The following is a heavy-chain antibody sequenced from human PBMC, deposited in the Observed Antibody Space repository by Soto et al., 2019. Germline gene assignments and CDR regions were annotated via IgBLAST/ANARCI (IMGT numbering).Heavy chain of an antibody. Sequence: QVQLVQSGAEVKKPGASVKVSCKASGYTFTSYYMHWVRQAPGQGLEWMGIINPSGGSTSYAQKFQGRVTMTRDTSTSTVYMELSSLRSEDTAVYYCAREGGVWQQLVGWGYYYYGMDVWGQGTTVTVSS. CDR3: AREGGVWQQLVGWGYYYYGMDV. CDR2: INPSGGST. J-gene: IGHJ6*02. V-gene: IGHV1-46*01. CDR1: GYTFTSYY. D-gene: IGHD6-13*01.